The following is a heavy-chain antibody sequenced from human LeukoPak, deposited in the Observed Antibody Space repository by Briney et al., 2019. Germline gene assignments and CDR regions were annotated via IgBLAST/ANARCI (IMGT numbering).Heavy chain of an antibody. CDR2: INDSGST. CDR1: GGSFCGYY. J-gene: IGHJ4*02. Sequence: PSETLSLTCAVYGGSFCGYYWSWIRQPPGKGREWIGEINDSGSTNYNPSLKSRVTISVDTSKNQFSLKLSSVTAADTAVYYCARVWDYNFWSGYYTFDYWGQGTLVTVSS. D-gene: IGHD3-3*01. CDR3: ARVWDYNFWSGYYTFDY. V-gene: IGHV4-34*01.